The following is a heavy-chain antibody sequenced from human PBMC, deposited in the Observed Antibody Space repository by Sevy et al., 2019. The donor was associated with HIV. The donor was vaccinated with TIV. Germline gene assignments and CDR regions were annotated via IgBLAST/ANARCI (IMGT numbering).Heavy chain of an antibody. Sequence: SETLSLTCTVSGGSISSGDYYWSWIRQPPGKGLEWIGYIYYSGSTYYNPSLKSRVTISVDTSKNQFSLKLSSVTAAETAVYYCAREYGGNSGGGGSPGFYWYFDLWGRGTLVTVSS. CDR1: GGSISSGDYY. D-gene: IGHD2-21*02. CDR3: AREYGGNSGGGGSPGFYWYFDL. J-gene: IGHJ2*01. CDR2: IYYSGST. V-gene: IGHV4-30-4*01.